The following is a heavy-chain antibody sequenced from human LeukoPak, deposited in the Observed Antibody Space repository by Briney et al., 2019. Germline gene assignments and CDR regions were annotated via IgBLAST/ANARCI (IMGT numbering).Heavy chain of an antibody. V-gene: IGHV4-59*01. CDR3: ARVGYFDWYHFDY. D-gene: IGHD3-9*01. CDR1: GGSISSYY. Sequence: SETLSLTCTVSGGSISSYYWSWIRQPPGKGLEWIGYIYYSGSTNYNPSLKSRVTISVDTSKNQLSLKLSSVTAADTAVYYCARVGYFDWYHFDYWGQGTLVTVSS. CDR2: IYYSGST. J-gene: IGHJ4*02.